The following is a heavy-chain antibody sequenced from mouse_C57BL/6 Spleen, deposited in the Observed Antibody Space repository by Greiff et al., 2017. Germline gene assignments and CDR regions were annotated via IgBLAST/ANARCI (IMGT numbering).Heavy chain of an antibody. CDR2: SRNKANDYTT. D-gene: IGHD1-1*01. Sequence: EVKLVESGGGLVQSGRSLRLSCATSGFTFSDFYMEWVRQAPGKGLEWIAASRNKANDYTTEYSASVKGRFIVSRDTSQSILYLQMNALRAEDTAIYYCARVYYYGSSYFDYWGQGTTLTVSS. J-gene: IGHJ2*01. CDR1: GFTFSDFY. V-gene: IGHV7-1*01. CDR3: ARVYYYGSSYFDY.